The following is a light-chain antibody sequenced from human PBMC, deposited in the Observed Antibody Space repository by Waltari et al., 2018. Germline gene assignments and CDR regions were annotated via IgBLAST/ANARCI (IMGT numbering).Light chain of an antibody. CDR3: QQYNNWPRT. CDR1: QRINSN. CDR2: GAS. V-gene: IGKV3-15*01. J-gene: IGKJ1*01. Sequence: EIVMTQSPATLSVSPGARATLSCRASQRINSNLAWYQQKPGQAPRLLIYGASTRATGIPARFAGTGSGTEFTLTISSLQSEDFAVYYCQQYNNWPRTFGQGTKVEIK.